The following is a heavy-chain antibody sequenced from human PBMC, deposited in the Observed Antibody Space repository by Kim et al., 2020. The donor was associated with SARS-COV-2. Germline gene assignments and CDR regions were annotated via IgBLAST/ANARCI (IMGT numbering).Heavy chain of an antibody. Sequence: YADSVKGRFTISRDNSKNTLYLQMNSLRAEDTAVYYCAKAIDGKTRLFDYWGQGTLVTVSS. CDR3: AKAIDGKTRLFDY. V-gene: IGHV3-23*01. D-gene: IGHD2-2*01. J-gene: IGHJ4*02.